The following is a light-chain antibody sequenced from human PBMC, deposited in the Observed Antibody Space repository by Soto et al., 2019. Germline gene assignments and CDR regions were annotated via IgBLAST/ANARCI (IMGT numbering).Light chain of an antibody. CDR1: QSISSW. J-gene: IGKJ4*01. Sequence: DIPMTQSPSTLSASVGDRVTITCRASQSISSWLAWYQQKPGKAPKLLIYDASSLESGVPSRFSGSGSGTEFTLTISSLQPDDFATYYCQQYNSYRGPLTFGGGTKVEIK. CDR2: DAS. V-gene: IGKV1-5*01. CDR3: QQYNSYRGPLT.